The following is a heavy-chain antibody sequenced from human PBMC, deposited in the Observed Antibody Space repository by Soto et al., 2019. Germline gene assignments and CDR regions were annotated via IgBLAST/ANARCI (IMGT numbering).Heavy chain of an antibody. CDR1: GFTFSSYG. V-gene: IGHV3-30*18. D-gene: IGHD6-19*01. J-gene: IGHJ6*02. Sequence: GGSLRLSCAASGFTFSSYGMHWVRQAPGKGLEWVAVIAYDGSNKYYADSVKGRFTISRDNSKNTLYLQMNSLRAEDTAVYYSAKDQGRSLAGVMDVWGQGIKVTVSS. CDR3: AKDQGRSLAGVMDV. CDR2: IAYDGSNK.